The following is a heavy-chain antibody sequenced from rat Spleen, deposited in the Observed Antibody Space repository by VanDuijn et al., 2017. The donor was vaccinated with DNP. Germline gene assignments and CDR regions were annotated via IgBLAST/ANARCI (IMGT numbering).Heavy chain of an antibody. CDR2: ISTVGDNA. D-gene: IGHD1-2*01. CDR1: GFTFSKYG. Sequence: EVQLVESGGGLVQPGRSLKLSCAASGFTFSKYGMAWVRQAPTKGLEWVASISTVGDNAYYRDSVKGRFTISRDNAKNTQFLQMDSLRSEDTATYYCARGSSSIYWYFDFWGPGTMVTVSS. CDR3: ARGSSSIYWYFDF. J-gene: IGHJ1*01. V-gene: IGHV5S13*01.